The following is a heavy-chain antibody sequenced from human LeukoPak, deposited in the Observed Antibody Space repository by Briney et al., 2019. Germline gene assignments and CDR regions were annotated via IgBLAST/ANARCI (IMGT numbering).Heavy chain of an antibody. V-gene: IGHV4-59*01. CDR2: IYYSGST. Sequence: PSETLSLTCTVSGGSISTYYWNWIRQPPGKGLEWIGYIYYSGSTNYNPSLKSRVTISVDTSKNQFSLKLSSVTAADTAVYYCARIKGKERYYFDYWGQGTLVTVSS. CDR3: ARIKGKERYYFDY. J-gene: IGHJ4*02. CDR1: GGSISTYY. D-gene: IGHD1-1*01.